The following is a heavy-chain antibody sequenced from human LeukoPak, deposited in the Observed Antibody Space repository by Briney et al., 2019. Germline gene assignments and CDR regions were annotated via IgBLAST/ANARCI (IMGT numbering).Heavy chain of an antibody. V-gene: IGHV3-48*03. CDR3: ARVGLLWFGESQTIYYYYYMDV. CDR1: GFTFSSYE. J-gene: IGHJ6*03. CDR2: ISSSGSTI. Sequence: GGSLRLSRAASGFTFSSYEMNWVRQAPGKGLEWVSYISSSGSTIYYADSVKGRFTISRDNAKNSLYLQMNSLRAEDTAVYYCARVGLLWFGESQTIYYYYYMDVWGKGTTVTISS. D-gene: IGHD3-10*01.